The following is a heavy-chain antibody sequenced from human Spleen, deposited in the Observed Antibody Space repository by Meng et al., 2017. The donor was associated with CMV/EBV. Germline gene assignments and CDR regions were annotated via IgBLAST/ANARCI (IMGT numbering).Heavy chain of an antibody. Sequence: SVSSGSSYWSWIRRPPGKGLEWIGYIYYSGSTNYNPSLKSRVTISVDTSKNQFSLKLSSVTAADTAVYYCARGRGSVEQADEGFGYWGQGTLVTVSS. CDR3: ARGRGSVEQADEGFGY. D-gene: IGHD6-25*01. CDR2: IYYSGST. CDR1: SVSSGSSY. V-gene: IGHV4-61*01. J-gene: IGHJ4*02.